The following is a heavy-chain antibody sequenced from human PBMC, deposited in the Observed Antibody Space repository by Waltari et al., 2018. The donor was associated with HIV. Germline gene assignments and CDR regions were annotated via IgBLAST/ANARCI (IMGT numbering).Heavy chain of an antibody. CDR3: ARAVYNYDSSGYPDY. CDR1: GGPISSSNW. J-gene: IGHJ4*02. Sequence: QVQLQESGPGLVKPSGTLSLTCAVSGGPISSSNWWSWVRQPPGKGLEWIGEIYHSGGTNYNPSLKSRVTISVDKSKNQFSLKLSSVTAADTAVYYCARAVYNYDSSGYPDYWGQGTLVTVSS. D-gene: IGHD3-22*01. CDR2: IYHSGGT. V-gene: IGHV4-4*02.